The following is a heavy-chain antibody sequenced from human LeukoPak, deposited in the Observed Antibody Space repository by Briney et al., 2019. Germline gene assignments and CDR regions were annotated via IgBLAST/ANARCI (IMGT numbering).Heavy chain of an antibody. Sequence: GGSLRLSCAASGFTFSSYSMNWVRQAPGKGLEWVSSISSSSSYIYYADSVKGRFTISRDNAKNSLYLQMNSLRAEDTAVYYCARGRSDSSGYWDDAFDIWGQGTMVTVSS. CDR2: ISSSSSYI. CDR3: ARGRSDSSGYWDDAFDI. V-gene: IGHV3-21*01. CDR1: GFTFSSYS. D-gene: IGHD3-22*01. J-gene: IGHJ3*02.